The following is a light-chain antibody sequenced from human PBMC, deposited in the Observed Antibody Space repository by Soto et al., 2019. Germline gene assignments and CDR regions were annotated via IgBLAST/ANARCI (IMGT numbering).Light chain of an antibody. J-gene: IGKJ4*01. CDR1: QSVSNY. CDR3: QQRSDWPLT. Sequence: DILVTQSPGALSLSPGERATLSCRASQSVSNYLAWYQQKPGKAPRLLIYDAVKRDTGIPARFSGRGSGTDFTLTLSRLEPEDFRVYSCQQRSDWPLTFGGGTEVDIK. V-gene: IGKV3-11*01. CDR2: DAV.